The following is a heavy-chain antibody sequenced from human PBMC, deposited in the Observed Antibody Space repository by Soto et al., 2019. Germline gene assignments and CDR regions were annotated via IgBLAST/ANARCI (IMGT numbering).Heavy chain of an antibody. CDR3: AGGRGSSDWRVSYYYMDV. Sequence: QVQLVQSGAEVKKPGTSVKVACTFSSYDINWVRQAAGQGPEWMAWMNPNSGETRYAQKFQGRVTMTRDTSKFTAYMEVRNVRSEAKAVYYCAGGRGSSDWRVSYYYMDVW. CDR1: FSSYD. V-gene: IGHV1-8*01. J-gene: IGHJ6*03. CDR2: MNPNSGET. D-gene: IGHD6-19*01.